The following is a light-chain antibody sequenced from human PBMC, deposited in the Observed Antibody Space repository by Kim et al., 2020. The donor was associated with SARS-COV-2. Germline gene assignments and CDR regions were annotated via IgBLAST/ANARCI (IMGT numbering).Light chain of an antibody. Sequence: LSPEERATVPCMSNHCVICSYLARYRQNSGHAPGPFIYGASSRATGIPDKFSGSGSGTDFTLTISTLEPEDFAVYDCQQYGNSPRTFGQGTKLEI. CDR1: HCVICSY. V-gene: IGKV3-20*01. CDR2: GAS. CDR3: QQYGNSPRT. J-gene: IGKJ2*01.